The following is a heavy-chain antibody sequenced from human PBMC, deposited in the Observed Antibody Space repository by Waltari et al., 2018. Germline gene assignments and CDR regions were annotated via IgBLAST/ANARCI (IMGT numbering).Heavy chain of an antibody. CDR3: ARTFDL. J-gene: IGHJ3*01. Sequence: EVQVVESGGGLVQPGRSLRLSCVGSGFTFSSYSINGVRQAPGKGLKWISDISSSGSIKDYADAVKCRFTISRDNAKNSVYLQMNSLRAEDTALYYCARTFDLWGQGTMVTVSS. CDR2: ISSSGSIK. V-gene: IGHV3-48*04. CDR1: GFTFSSYS.